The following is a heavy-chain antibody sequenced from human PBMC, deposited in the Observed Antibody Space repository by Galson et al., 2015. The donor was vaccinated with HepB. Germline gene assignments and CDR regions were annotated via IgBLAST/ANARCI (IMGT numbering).Heavy chain of an antibody. Sequence: SLRLSCAVSGFTFSTYAMHWVRQAPGKGLEWVAVISYDGSNKYYADSVKGRFTISRDNSKNTLYLQMNSLRAEDTAVYYCARDTAINYDFWSGYYTGTGYWGQGTLVTVSS. D-gene: IGHD3-3*01. V-gene: IGHV3-30-3*01. CDR3: ARDTAINYDFWSGYYTGTGY. CDR1: GFTFSTYA. J-gene: IGHJ4*02. CDR2: ISYDGSNK.